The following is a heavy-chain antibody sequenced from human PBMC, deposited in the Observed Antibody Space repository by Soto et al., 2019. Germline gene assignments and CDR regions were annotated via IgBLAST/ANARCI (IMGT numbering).Heavy chain of an antibody. CDR2: IYSGGST. J-gene: IGHJ5*02. Sequence: PGGSLRLSCAASGFTVSSNYMSWVRQAPGKGLEWVSVIYSGGSTYYADSVKGRFTISRDNSKNTLYLQMNSLRAEDTAVYYCARMCSGGSCYSSDWFDPWGQGTLVTVSS. V-gene: IGHV3-66*01. CDR3: ARMCSGGSCYSSDWFDP. CDR1: GFTVSSNY. D-gene: IGHD2-15*01.